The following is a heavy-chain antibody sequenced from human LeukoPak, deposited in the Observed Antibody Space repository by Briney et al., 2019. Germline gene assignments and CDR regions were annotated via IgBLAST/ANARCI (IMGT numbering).Heavy chain of an antibody. CDR3: ARGIAVAGCPDY. CDR2: INSDGSST. CDR1: GFTFSSYW. J-gene: IGHJ4*02. D-gene: IGHD6-19*01. Sequence: GGSLRLSCAASGFTFSSYWMHWVRQAPGKGLVWVSRINSDGSSTLYADSVKGRFTISRDNAKNTLYLQMNSLRAEDTAVYYCARGIAVAGCPDYWGQGTLVTVSS. V-gene: IGHV3-74*01.